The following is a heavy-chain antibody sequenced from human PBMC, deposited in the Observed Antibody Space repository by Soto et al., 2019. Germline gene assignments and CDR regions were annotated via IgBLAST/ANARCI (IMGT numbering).Heavy chain of an antibody. CDR3: ASYDFWSGSNDAFDI. V-gene: IGHV4-30-4*01. D-gene: IGHD3-3*01. CDR2: IFYTGST. CDR1: GGTINSGDYF. J-gene: IGHJ3*02. Sequence: SETLSLTCSVSGGTINSGDYFWSWIRQPPGKGLEWIGSIFYTGSTYYSPSLKSRASMSMDTSKNLFSLRLRSLTAADTAVYFCASYDFWSGSNDAFDIWGQGTMVTVSS.